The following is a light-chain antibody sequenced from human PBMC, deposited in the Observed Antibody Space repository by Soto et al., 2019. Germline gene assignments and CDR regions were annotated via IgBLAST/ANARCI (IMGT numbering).Light chain of an antibody. CDR1: QSIATH. CDR2: AAS. CDR3: KQSYSAPFT. J-gene: IGKJ4*01. V-gene: IGKV1-39*01. Sequence: DIQMTQSPSSLSASVGDRVTITCRASQSIATHLNWYQQKPGKAPKLLIYAASILQTGGPSRFSGSGSGPDFTLTITGLQPDDFATYYCKQSYSAPFTFGGGTKVDIK.